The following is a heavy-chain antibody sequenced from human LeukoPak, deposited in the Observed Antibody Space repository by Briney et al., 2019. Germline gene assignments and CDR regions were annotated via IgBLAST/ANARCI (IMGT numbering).Heavy chain of an antibody. CDR3: ARAFDY. J-gene: IGHJ4*02. Sequence: GGSLRLSCAASQFTFRSFGMNWVRQAPGKGLEWVAHISTGSSTKYYADSVKGRFTISRDDAKNSVYLQMNSLRADDTAVYYCARAFDYWGQGTLVTVAS. CDR2: ISTGSSTK. CDR1: QFTFRSFG. V-gene: IGHV3-48*01.